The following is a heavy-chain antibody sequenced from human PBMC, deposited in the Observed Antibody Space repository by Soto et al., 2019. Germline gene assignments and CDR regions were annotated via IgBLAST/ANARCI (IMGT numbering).Heavy chain of an antibody. Sequence: SETLSLTCTVSGGSISSSSYYCGWIRQPPGKGLEWIGSIYYSGSTYYNPSLKSRVTISVDTSKNQFSLKLSSVTAADTAVYYCARLQTETVVVVNAFDYWGQGTLVTVS. CDR1: GGSISSSSYY. V-gene: IGHV4-39*01. CDR2: IYYSGST. CDR3: ARLQTETVVVVNAFDY. J-gene: IGHJ4*02. D-gene: IGHD2-15*01.